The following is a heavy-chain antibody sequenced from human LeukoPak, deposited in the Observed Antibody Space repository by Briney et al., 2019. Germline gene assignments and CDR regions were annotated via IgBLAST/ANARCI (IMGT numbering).Heavy chain of an antibody. V-gene: IGHV1-69*13. CDR1: GYTFTSYD. Sequence: GASVKVSCKASGYTFTSYDINWVRQAPGQGLEWMGGIIPIFGTANYAQKFQGRVTITADESTSTAYMELSSLRSEDTAVYYCASTYDSSAWGQGTLVTVSS. D-gene: IGHD3-22*01. CDR3: ASTYDSSA. CDR2: IIPIFGTA. J-gene: IGHJ5*02.